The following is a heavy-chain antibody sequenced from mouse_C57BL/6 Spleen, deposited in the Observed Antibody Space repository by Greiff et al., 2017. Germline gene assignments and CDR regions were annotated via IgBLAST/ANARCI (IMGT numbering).Heavy chain of an antibody. CDR3: ARDQSYGNYVYFDV. CDR2: ISDGGSYT. CDR1: GFTFSSYA. V-gene: IGHV5-4*01. D-gene: IGHD2-1*01. Sequence: EVQRVESGGGLVKPGGSLKLSCAASGFTFSSYAMSWVRQTPEKRLEWVATISDGGSYTYYPHNVKGRFTISRDNAKNNLYLQMSHLKSEDTAMYYCARDQSYGNYVYFDVWGTGTTVTVSS. J-gene: IGHJ1*03.